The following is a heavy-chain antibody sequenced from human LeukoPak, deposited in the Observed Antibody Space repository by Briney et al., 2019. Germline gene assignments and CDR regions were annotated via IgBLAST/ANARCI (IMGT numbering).Heavy chain of an antibody. D-gene: IGHD5-24*01. J-gene: IGHJ5*02. CDR2: INPSGGTT. V-gene: IGHV1-46*01. CDR1: GYTFTSYY. CDR3: ARGGDGYNPPFGS. Sequence: ASVKVSCKASGYTFTSYYMHWVRQAPGQGLEWMGVINPSGGTTTYAQKIQGRVTMTRDMSTSTVYMELSSLRSEDTAVYYCARGGDGYNPPFGSWGQGTLVIVSS.